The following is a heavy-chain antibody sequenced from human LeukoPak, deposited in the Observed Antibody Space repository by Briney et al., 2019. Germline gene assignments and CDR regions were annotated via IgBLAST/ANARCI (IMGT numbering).Heavy chain of an antibody. CDR2: ISGSGGST. D-gene: IGHD6-13*01. Sequence: PGRSLRLSCAASGFTFSSYAMSWVRQAPGKGLEWVSAISGSGGSTYYADSVKGRFTISRDNSKNTLYLQMNSLRAEDTAVYYCAKDRVVGSSWYYFDYWGQGTLVTVSS. CDR3: AKDRVVGSSWYYFDY. CDR1: GFTFSSYA. V-gene: IGHV3-23*01. J-gene: IGHJ4*02.